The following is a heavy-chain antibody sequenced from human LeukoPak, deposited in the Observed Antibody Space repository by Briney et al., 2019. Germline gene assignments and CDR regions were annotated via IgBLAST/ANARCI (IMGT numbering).Heavy chain of an antibody. Sequence: GGSLRLSCAASGFTFSDYYMSWIRQAPGKGLEWVSNISPSNSYINYADSVKGRFTISRDNAKNSLFLQMNSLRAEDTAVYYCAREGSGTAFDPWGQGTLVTVSS. CDR3: AREGSGTAFDP. D-gene: IGHD3-10*01. V-gene: IGHV3-11*05. CDR2: ISPSNSYI. CDR1: GFTFSDYY. J-gene: IGHJ5*02.